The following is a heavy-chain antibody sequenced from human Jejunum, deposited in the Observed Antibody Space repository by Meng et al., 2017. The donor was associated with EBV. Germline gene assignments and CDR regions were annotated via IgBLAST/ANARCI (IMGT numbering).Heavy chain of an antibody. J-gene: IGHJ2*01. CDR3: ARVGDCGGDCTYWYLDL. V-gene: IGHV3-74*01. Sequence: EVQLVESGGGLVQPGGSLGVSCVASGFTFRNYWMHWVRQVPGEGLVWVSRINSDGSGTNYADSVKGRFTISRDNANNRLYLQMDSLRADDTAVYYCARVGDCGGDCTYWYLDLWGRGTLVTVSS. D-gene: IGHD2-21*01. CDR2: INSDGSGT. CDR1: GFTFRNYW.